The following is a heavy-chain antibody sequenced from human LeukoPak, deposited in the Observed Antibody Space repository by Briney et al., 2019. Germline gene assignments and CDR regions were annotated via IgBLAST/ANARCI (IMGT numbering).Heavy chain of an antibody. V-gene: IGHV3-7*01. J-gene: IGHJ4*02. D-gene: IGHD3-22*01. CDR3: ARVVFSYYYDSSGYYYFDY. CDR2: IKQDGSEK. CDR1: GFTFSSYW. Sequence: PGGSLRLSCAASGFTFSSYWMSWVRQAPGKGLEWVANIKQDGSEKYYVDSVKGRFTISRDNAKNSPYLQMNSLRAEDTAVYYCARVVFSYYYDSSGYYYFDYWGQGTLVTVSS.